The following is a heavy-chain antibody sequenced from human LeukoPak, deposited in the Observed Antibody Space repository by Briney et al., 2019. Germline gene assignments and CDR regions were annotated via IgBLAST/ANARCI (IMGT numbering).Heavy chain of an antibody. CDR3: AGLDRSGYCYFDY. Sequence: SVTLSLTCTVSGGSVSSGNYYWSWIRQPPGKGVECIGYIYYSGSTNYNASLKSRVTISVDTSKNQFSLKLSSVTAADTAVYYCAGLDRSGYCYFDYWGQGTLVAVSS. D-gene: IGHD3-22*01. V-gene: IGHV4-61*01. CDR2: IYYSGST. CDR1: GGSVSSGNYY. J-gene: IGHJ4*02.